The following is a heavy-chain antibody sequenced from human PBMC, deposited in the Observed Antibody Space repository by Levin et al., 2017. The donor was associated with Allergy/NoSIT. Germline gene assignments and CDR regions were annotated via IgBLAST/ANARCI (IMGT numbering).Heavy chain of an antibody. CDR2: ISYDGSNK. CDR3: AKDGPRAYYYDSSGYQAAIGH. Sequence: LSLTCAASGFTFSSYGMHWVRPAPGKGLEWVAVISYDGSNKYYADSVKGRFTISRDNSKNTLYLQMNSLRAEDTAVYYCAKDGPRAYYYDSSGYQAAIGHWGQGTLVTVSS. D-gene: IGHD3-22*01. CDR1: GFTFSSYG. V-gene: IGHV3-30*18. J-gene: IGHJ4*02.